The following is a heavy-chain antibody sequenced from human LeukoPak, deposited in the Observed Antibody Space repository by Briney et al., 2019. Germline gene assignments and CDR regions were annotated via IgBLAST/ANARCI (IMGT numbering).Heavy chain of an antibody. V-gene: IGHV1-2*02. CDR3: ARPSSTDYV. CDR2: LNPKSGDT. CDR1: GYTFTDYY. J-gene: IGHJ4*02. Sequence: ATVKVSCKASGYTFTDYYYIHWVRQAPGQGLEWMGWLNPKSGDTNYAQKFQGRVTVTRDTSISTAYMELSRLRSDDTAVYYCARPSSTDYVWGQGTQVTVSS. D-gene: IGHD2-2*01.